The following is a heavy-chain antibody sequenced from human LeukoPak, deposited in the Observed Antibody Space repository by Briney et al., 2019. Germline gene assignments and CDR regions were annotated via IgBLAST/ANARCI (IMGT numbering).Heavy chain of an antibody. J-gene: IGHJ4*02. Sequence: PSETLSLTCTVSGFSISSYYWSWIRQPPGKGLEWVGYIYYSGSTNYDPSLKSRVTISVDTSKNQFSLKLSSVTAADTAVYYCASGDYYLFDYWGQGTLVTVSS. V-gene: IGHV4-59*01. D-gene: IGHD3-10*01. CDR2: IYYSGST. CDR1: GFSISSYY. CDR3: ASGDYYLFDY.